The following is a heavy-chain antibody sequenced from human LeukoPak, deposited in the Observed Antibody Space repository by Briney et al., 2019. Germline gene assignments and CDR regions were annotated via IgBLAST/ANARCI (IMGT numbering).Heavy chain of an antibody. D-gene: IGHD3-3*01. CDR3: ATMGYDFWSGYWPDY. Sequence: GGSLRLSCAASGFTFSSYAMSWVRQAPGKGLEWVSAISGSGGSTYYADSVKGRFTISRDNSKNTLYLQMNSLRAEDTAVYYCATMGYDFWSGYWPDYWGQGTLVTVSS. CDR2: ISGSGGST. V-gene: IGHV3-23*01. CDR1: GFTFSSYA. J-gene: IGHJ4*02.